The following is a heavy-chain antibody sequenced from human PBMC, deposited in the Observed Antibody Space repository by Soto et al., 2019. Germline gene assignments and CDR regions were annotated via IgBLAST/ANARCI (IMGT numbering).Heavy chain of an antibody. CDR3: ARSRGLRLGELSSRYYFDY. V-gene: IGHV4-31*03. Sequence: SETLSLTCTVSGGSISSGGYYWSWIRQHPGKGLEWIGYIYYSGSTYYNPSLKSRVTISVDTSKNQFSLKLSSVTAADTAVYYCARSRGLRLGELSSRYYFDYWGQGTLVTVSS. D-gene: IGHD3-16*02. CDR2: IYYSGST. CDR1: GGSISSGGYY. J-gene: IGHJ4*02.